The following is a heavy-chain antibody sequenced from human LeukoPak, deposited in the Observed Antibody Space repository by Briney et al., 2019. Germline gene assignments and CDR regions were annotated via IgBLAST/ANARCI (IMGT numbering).Heavy chain of an antibody. CDR3: ASPRGVIIKNSYYYGMDV. CDR2: IYYSGST. V-gene: IGHV4-59*12. Sequence: PSETLSLTCTVSGGSISSYYWSWIRQPPGKGLEWIGYIYYSGSTNYNPSLKSRVTISVDTSKNQFSLKLSSVTAADTAVYYCASPRGVIIKNSYYYGMDVWGQGTTVTVSS. D-gene: IGHD3-10*01. J-gene: IGHJ6*02. CDR1: GGSISSYY.